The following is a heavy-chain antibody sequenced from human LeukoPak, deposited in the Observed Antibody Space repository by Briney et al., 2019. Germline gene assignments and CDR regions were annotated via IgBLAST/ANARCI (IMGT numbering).Heavy chain of an antibody. J-gene: IGHJ4*02. CDR3: SKDFLRSCWTIYYFYF. V-gene: IGHV3-23*01. CDR1: GFTFSSYA. CDR2: ISGSGGST. Sequence: GGSLRLSCAASGFTFSSYAMSWVRQAPGKGLEWVSAISGSGGSTYYADSVKGRFTISRDNSKNTLYLQMNSLRAEDTAVYYCSKDFLRSCWTIYYFYFWGQGTLVTVSS. D-gene: IGHD6-19*01.